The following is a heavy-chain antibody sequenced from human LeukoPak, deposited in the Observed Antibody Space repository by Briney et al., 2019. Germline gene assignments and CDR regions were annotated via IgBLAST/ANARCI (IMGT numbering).Heavy chain of an antibody. CDR2: IYYSGST. V-gene: IGHV4-59*11. D-gene: IGHD3-22*01. CDR3: ARRSGVLDSRDSRYYFDH. CDR1: GGSISSHY. Sequence: SETLSLTCIVSGGSISSHYWSWIRQTPGKGLEYIGYIYYSGSTDYNPSLKSRVTISLDTSKNPFSLNLSSVTAADTAVYYCARRSGVLDSRDSRYYFDHWGQGTLVTVSS. J-gene: IGHJ4*02.